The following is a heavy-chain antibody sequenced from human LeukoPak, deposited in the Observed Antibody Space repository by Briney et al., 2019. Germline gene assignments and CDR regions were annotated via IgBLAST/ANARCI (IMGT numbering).Heavy chain of an antibody. CDR1: GVTFDDYA. CDR2: ISWNSGSI. D-gene: IGHD5-12*01. J-gene: IGHJ4*02. V-gene: IGHV3-9*01. Sequence: PGRSLRLSCAASGVTFDDYAMHWVRQAPGKGLELVSGISWNSGSIGYADSVKGRFTISRDNAKNSLYLQMNSLRAEDTALYYCAKDMSSSGYDPLDYWAREPWSPSPQ. CDR3: AKDMSSSGYDPLDY.